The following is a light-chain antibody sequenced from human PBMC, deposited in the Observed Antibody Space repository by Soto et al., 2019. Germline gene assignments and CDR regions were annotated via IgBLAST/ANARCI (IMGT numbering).Light chain of an antibody. CDR2: DAS. CDR3: QQYDNLLRALT. Sequence: DIQMTQSPSSLSASVGDRVTITCQASQDIKKYLNWYQQKPGKAPNLLIYDASNLERGVPSRFSGSGSGTDFTFNINSLQPEDIATYYCQQYDNLLRALTFGGGTKVEIK. V-gene: IGKV1-33*01. J-gene: IGKJ4*01. CDR1: QDIKKY.